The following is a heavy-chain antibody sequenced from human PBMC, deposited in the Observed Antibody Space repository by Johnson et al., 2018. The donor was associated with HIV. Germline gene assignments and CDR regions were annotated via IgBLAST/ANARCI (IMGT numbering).Heavy chain of an antibody. CDR2: ISSSGNTI. D-gene: IGHD6-13*01. V-gene: IGHV3-11*04. CDR3: ARGVKQQLSVVDAFGI. Sequence: QVLLVESGGGWVKPGGSLRLSCAASRFTFSDYYMTWIRQAPGKGLEWVSYISSSGNTIYYADSVKGRFTISRDNTKNTLFLQMNSLRVEDTAAYYCARGVKQQLSVVDAFGIWGQGTMVTVSS. J-gene: IGHJ3*02. CDR1: RFTFSDYY.